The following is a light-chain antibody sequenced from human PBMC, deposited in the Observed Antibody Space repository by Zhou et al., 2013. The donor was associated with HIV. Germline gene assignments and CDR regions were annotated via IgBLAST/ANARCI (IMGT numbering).Light chain of an antibody. CDR3: QRSXNYYXSLT. CDR1: QGIGDW. Sequence: IQMTQSPSTLSASVGDRVTITCRASQGIGDWLAWYQQKPGKAPNLLIYKASTLEGGVPSRFSGSVSGTEFTLTISSLQPDDFATYYCQRSXNYYXSLTFG. J-gene: IGKJ1*01. CDR2: KAS. V-gene: IGKV1-5*03.